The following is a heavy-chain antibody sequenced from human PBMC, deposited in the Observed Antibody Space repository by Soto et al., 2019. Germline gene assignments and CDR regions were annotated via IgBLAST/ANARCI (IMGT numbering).Heavy chain of an antibody. CDR2: IWSDGTNK. Sequence: QVQLVGSGGGVVQPGRSLRLSCAASGLTFSNYAMHWVRQAPGKGRAWVAVIWSDGTNKYYAASVKGRFTISRDKSKNTLYLQMNSLRAEDPAVYYCARAPLTIYYTSGYYDYWGQGIQVTVSS. J-gene: IGHJ4*02. V-gene: IGHV3-33*01. CDR1: GLTFSNYA. CDR3: ARAPLTIYYTSGYYDY. D-gene: IGHD3-22*01.